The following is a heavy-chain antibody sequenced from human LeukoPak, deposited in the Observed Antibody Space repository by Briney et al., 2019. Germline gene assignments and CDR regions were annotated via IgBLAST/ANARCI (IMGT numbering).Heavy chain of an antibody. CDR1: GYTFTSYY. J-gene: IGHJ5*02. CDR3: ARVGATVAWFDP. CDR2: INPSGGST. V-gene: IGHV1-46*01. D-gene: IGHD1-26*01. Sequence: ASVKVSCKASGYTFTSYYMHWARQAPGQGLEWMGIINPSGGSTTYAQKFQGRVTMTRDTSTSTVYMELSSLRSEDTAVYYCARVGATVAWFDPWGQGTLVTVSS.